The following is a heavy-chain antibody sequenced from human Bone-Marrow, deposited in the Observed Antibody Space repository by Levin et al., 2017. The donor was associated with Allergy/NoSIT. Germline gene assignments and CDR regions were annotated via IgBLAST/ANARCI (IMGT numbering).Heavy chain of an antibody. CDR2: ILYDGSNK. V-gene: IGHV3-30-3*01. CDR1: GFTFSSYA. Sequence: GGSLRLSCAASGFTFSSYAMHWVRQAPGKGLEWVAVILYDGSNKYYADSVKGRFTISRDISKNTLYLQMNSLRVEDTALYYCAREGPFGVYDSGSTIDYWGQGTLVTVSS. CDR3: AREGPFGVYDSGSTIDY. D-gene: IGHD3-10*01. J-gene: IGHJ4*02.